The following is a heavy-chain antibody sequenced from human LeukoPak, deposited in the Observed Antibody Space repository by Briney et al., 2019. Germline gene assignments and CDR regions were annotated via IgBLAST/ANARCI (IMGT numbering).Heavy chain of an antibody. CDR1: GFTFSSYA. Sequence: GGSLRLSCAASGFTFSSYAMHWVRQAPGKGLEWVAVISYDGSNKYYADSVKGRSTISRDNSKNTLYLQMNSLRAEDTAVYYCARAGIHDAFDIWGQGTMVTVSS. J-gene: IGHJ3*02. V-gene: IGHV3-30*07. CDR2: ISYDGSNK. CDR3: ARAGIHDAFDI. D-gene: IGHD6-13*01.